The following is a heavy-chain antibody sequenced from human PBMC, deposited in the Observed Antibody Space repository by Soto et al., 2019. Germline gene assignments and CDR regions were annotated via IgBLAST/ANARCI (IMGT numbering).Heavy chain of an antibody. V-gene: IGHV5-51*01. CDR1: GYSFTTYW. D-gene: IGHD4-17*01. CDR2: IYPGDSRT. J-gene: IGHJ5*02. Sequence: EVQLVQSGAEVKKPGESLKISCKGFGYSFTTYWIAWVRQMPGKCLEWMGIIYPGDSRTRYSPFFQGQVTISAGKSIGTADLHWISRKASDTAVYYCARDLDYGGNSDWFYPWGQGTLVTVAS. CDR3: ARDLDYGGNSDWFYP.